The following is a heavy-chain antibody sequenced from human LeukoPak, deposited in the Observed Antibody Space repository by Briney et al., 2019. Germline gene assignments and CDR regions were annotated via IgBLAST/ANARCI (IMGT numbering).Heavy chain of an antibody. V-gene: IGHV4-61*08. J-gene: IGHJ4*02. D-gene: IGHD3-22*01. CDR2: IYYSGST. CDR3: ARSSRGYGGGFDY. Sequence: SQTLSLTCTVSGGSISSGGYYWSWIRQHPGKGLEWIGYIYYSGSTNYNPSLKSRVAISVETSKNQFSLKLSSVTAVDTAVYYCARSSRGYGGGFDYWDQGTLVTVSS. CDR1: GGSISSGGYY.